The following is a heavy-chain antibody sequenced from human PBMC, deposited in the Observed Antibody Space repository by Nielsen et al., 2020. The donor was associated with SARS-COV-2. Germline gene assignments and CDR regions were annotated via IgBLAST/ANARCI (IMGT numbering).Heavy chain of an antibody. CDR2: INPNSGGT. J-gene: IGHJ6*02. CDR3: ARDYRQLVPSYYYYGMDV. V-gene: IGHV1-2*02. Sequence: ASVKVSCKASGYTFTGYYMHWVRQAPGQGLEWMGWINPNSGGTNYAQKFQGRVTMTRDTSISTAYMELSRLRSDDTAVYYCARDYRQLVPSYYYYGMDVWGQGTTVTVSS. CDR1: GYTFTGYY. D-gene: IGHD6-13*01.